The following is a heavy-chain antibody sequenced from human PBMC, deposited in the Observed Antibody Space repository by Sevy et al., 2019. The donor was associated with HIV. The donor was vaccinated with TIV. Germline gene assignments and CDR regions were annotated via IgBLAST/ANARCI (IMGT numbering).Heavy chain of an antibody. J-gene: IGHJ4*02. CDR2: ISSSSSTI. CDR1: GFTFSSYS. Sequence: GGSLRLSCAASGFTFSSYSMNWVRQAPGKGLEWVSYISSSSSTIYYADSVKGRFTISRDNAKNSLYLQMNSLSDEDTAVYYCARDVWVRDYWGQGTLVTVSS. CDR3: ARDVWVRDY. D-gene: IGHD7-27*01. V-gene: IGHV3-48*02.